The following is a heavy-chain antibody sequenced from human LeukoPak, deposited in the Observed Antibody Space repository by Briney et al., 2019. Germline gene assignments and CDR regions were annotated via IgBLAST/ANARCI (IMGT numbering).Heavy chain of an antibody. J-gene: IGHJ4*02. CDR1: GYTFTRHY. CDR2: INPSGGST. CDR3: ARDRVAARPHTRYFDY. Sequence: ASVKVSCKASGYTFTRHYMHWVRQAPGQGLEWMGIINPSGGSTSYAQKFQGRVTMTRDTSTSTVYMELSSLRSEDTAVYYCARDRVAARPHTRYFDYWGQGTLVTVSS. V-gene: IGHV1-46*01. D-gene: IGHD6-6*01.